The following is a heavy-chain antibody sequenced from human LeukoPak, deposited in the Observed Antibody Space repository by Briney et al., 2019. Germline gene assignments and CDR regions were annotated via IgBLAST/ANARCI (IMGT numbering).Heavy chain of an antibody. V-gene: IGHV4-39*01. Sequence: SETLSLTCTASGGSISGSSYYWGWIRQPPGKGLEWIGSIYYSGSTYYNPSLKSRVTISVDTSKNQFSLKLNSVTAADTTLYYCARQTPWNSPDYWGQGTLVTVSS. CDR2: IYYSGST. D-gene: IGHD1-7*01. CDR3: ARQTPWNSPDY. CDR1: GGSISGSSYY. J-gene: IGHJ4*02.